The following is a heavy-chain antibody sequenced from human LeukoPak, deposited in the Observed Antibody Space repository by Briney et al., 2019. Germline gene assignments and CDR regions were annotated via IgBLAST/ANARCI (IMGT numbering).Heavy chain of an antibody. CDR1: GFTFSADC. CDR2: IKSDGSDI. D-gene: IGHD6-13*01. CDR3: AGGYSSSSNWFDP. Sequence: GGSLRLSCAASGFTFSADCMHWVRQAPGKGLVWVSRIKSDGSDIRYADSVKGRFTISRDSAKNTVYLQMNSLRVEDTAVYYCAGGYSSSSNWFDPWGQGTLVTVSS. J-gene: IGHJ5*02. V-gene: IGHV3-74*01.